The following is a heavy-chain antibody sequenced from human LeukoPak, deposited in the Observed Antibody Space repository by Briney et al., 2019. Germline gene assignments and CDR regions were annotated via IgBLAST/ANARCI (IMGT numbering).Heavy chain of an antibody. Sequence: SQTLSLTCAISGDSVSSDSAAWNWIRQSPSRALEWLAKTYFRSKWYYDYALAVKGRITINPDTSKNQFSLQLNSVTPEDTAVYYCARRLAQYDCFDPWGQGILVTVSS. J-gene: IGHJ5*02. D-gene: IGHD3-9*01. CDR1: GDSVSSDSAA. V-gene: IGHV6-1*01. CDR3: ARRLAQYDCFDP. CDR2: TYFRSKWYY.